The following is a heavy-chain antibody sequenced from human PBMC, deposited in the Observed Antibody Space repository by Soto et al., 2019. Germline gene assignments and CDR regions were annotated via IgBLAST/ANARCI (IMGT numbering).Heavy chain of an antibody. CDR2: IIPIFGTA. J-gene: IGHJ5*02. V-gene: IGHV1-69*13. CDR1: GYTFTSYY. CDR3: ASKAAGTSYWFDP. Sequence: SVKVSCKASGYTFTSYYMHWVRQAPGQGLEWMGGIIPIFGTANYAQKFQGRVTITADESTSTAYMELSSLRSEDTAVYYCASKAAGTSYWFDPWGQGTLVTVSS. D-gene: IGHD6-13*01.